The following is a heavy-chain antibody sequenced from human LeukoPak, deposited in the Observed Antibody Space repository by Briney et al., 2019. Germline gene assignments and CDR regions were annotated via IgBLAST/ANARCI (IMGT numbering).Heavy chain of an antibody. CDR2: ISYDGSNK. D-gene: IGHD3-9*01. Sequence: GGSLRLPCAASGFTFSSYGMHWVRQAPGKGLEWVAVISYDGSNKYYADSVKGRFTISRDNSKNTLYLQMNSLRAEDTAVYYCAKDRGRYYDIPTYAFDIWGQGTMVTVSS. J-gene: IGHJ3*02. V-gene: IGHV3-30*18. CDR1: GFTFSSYG. CDR3: AKDRGRYYDIPTYAFDI.